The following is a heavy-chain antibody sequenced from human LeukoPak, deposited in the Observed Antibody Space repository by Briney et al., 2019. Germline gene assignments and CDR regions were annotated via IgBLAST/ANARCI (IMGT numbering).Heavy chain of an antibody. V-gene: IGHV3-7*01. CDR3: ARSSGSYWYWYFDL. CDR2: IKQDGSEK. Sequence: GGSLRLSCAASGFTFSSYWMSWVRQAPGKGLEWVANIKQDGSEKYYVDSVKGRFTISRDNAKNSLYLQMNSLRAEDTAVYYCARSSGSYWYWYFDLWGRGTLVTVSS. CDR1: GFTFSSYW. D-gene: IGHD3-10*01. J-gene: IGHJ2*01.